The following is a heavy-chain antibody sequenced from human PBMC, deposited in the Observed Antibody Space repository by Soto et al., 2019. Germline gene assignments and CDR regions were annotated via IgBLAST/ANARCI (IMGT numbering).Heavy chain of an antibody. J-gene: IGHJ4*02. Sequence: GVLRLSCAASGFTFSSYAMHWVRQAPGKGLEYVSAISRNGGSTYYADSVKGRFTISRDNSKNTLYLQMGSLRAEDMAVYYCARVADGGYDYWGQGTLVTAPQ. CDR1: GFTFSSYA. D-gene: IGHD5-12*01. CDR3: ARVADGGYDY. V-gene: IGHV3-64*02. CDR2: ISRNGGST.